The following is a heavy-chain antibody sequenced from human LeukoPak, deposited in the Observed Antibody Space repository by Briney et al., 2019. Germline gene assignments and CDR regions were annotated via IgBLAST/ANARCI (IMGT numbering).Heavy chain of an antibody. J-gene: IGHJ4*02. CDR2: IYSGGST. Sequence: GGSLRLSCAASGFTVSSNYMSWVRQAPGKGLEWVSVIYSGGSTYYADSVKGRFTISRDNSKNTLYLQMNSLRAEDTAVYYCAKSYSFWSGYSYWGQGTLVTVSS. CDR1: GFTVSSNY. D-gene: IGHD3-3*01. V-gene: IGHV3-53*01. CDR3: AKSYSFWSGYSY.